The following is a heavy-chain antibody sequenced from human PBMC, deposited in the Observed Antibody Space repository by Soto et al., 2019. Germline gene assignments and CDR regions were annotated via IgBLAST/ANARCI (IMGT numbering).Heavy chain of an antibody. Sequence: QITLKESGPTLVEPTQTLTLTCTLSGISVSTGGVGVGWVRQPPGKALEWLALIFWNDEKRYSPSLKSRLTNTKETPKNQVVLRVSNMDPADTATYYCAHTTTTWIQPWTAFHYGMGVWGNVTTVAVSS. CDR2: IFWNDEK. CDR3: AHTTTTWIQPWTAFHYGMGV. CDR1: GISVSTGGVG. D-gene: IGHD5-18*01. J-gene: IGHJ6*04. V-gene: IGHV2-5*01.